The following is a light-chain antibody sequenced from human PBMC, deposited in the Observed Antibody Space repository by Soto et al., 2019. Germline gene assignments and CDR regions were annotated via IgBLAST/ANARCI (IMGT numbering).Light chain of an antibody. CDR1: SSNIGSNY. Sequence: QSALTQPPSASGTPGQRVTISCSGSSSNIGSNYVYWYQQLPGTAPKLLIYSNNQRPSGVPDRFSDSKSGTSASLAISGLRSEDEADYYCAAWDDSLSGYVFGTGTKVTVL. CDR2: SNN. CDR3: AAWDDSLSGYV. V-gene: IGLV1-47*02. J-gene: IGLJ1*01.